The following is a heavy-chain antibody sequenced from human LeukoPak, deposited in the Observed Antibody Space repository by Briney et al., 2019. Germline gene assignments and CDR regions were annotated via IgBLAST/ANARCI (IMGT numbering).Heavy chain of an antibody. CDR2: IYTSGST. CDR1: GGSISSGSYY. CDR3: ARKGWFGDGHDAFDI. J-gene: IGHJ3*02. V-gene: IGHV4-61*02. D-gene: IGHD3-10*01. Sequence: PLETLSLTCTVSGGSISSGSYYWSWIRQPAGKGLEWIGRIYTSGSTNYNPSLKSRVTISVDTSKNQFSLKLSSVTAADTAVYYCARKGWFGDGHDAFDIWGQGTMVTVSS.